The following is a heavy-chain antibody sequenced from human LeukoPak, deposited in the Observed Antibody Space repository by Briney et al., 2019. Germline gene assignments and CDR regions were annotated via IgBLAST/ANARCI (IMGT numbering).Heavy chain of an antibody. J-gene: IGHJ4*02. Sequence: PGGSLRLCCAASGFTFYSYAMSGVRQAPGKGLEWVAAISGSGGSTYYAASVKGGFTIARDNSKNALSLQMNSLTAEDTAVYYCARGGPDSSDYSSLFDYWGRGILVTVSS. V-gene: IGHV3-23*01. CDR1: GFTFYSYA. D-gene: IGHD3-22*01. CDR3: ARGGPDSSDYSSLFDY. CDR2: ISGSGGST.